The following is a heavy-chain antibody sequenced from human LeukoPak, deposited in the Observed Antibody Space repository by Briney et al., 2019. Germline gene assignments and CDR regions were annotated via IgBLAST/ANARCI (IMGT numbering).Heavy chain of an antibody. Sequence: ASVKVSCKAPGGIFSNYAISWVRQAPGQGLEWMGGIIPIFGTANYAEKFRGRVTITADETTSTAYMELSRLKSEDTAVYDCARDSSEFRSLIPHWGQGTLVTVSS. D-gene: IGHD2-21*01. V-gene: IGHV1-69*13. CDR2: IIPIFGTA. J-gene: IGHJ1*01. CDR3: ARDSSEFRSLIPH. CDR1: GGIFSNYA.